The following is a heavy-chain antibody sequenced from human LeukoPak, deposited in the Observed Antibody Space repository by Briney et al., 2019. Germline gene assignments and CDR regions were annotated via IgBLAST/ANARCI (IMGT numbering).Heavy chain of an antibody. Sequence: ASVKVSCKASGYTFPSYGISWVRQAPGQGLEWMGWISAYNGNTNYAQKLQGRVTMTTDTFTSTAYMELRSLRSDDTGVYYCARGNNYDFWSGYYRFDPWGQGTLVTVSS. CDR3: ARGNNYDFWSGYYRFDP. J-gene: IGHJ5*02. D-gene: IGHD3-3*01. CDR1: GYTFPSYG. V-gene: IGHV1-18*01. CDR2: ISAYNGNT.